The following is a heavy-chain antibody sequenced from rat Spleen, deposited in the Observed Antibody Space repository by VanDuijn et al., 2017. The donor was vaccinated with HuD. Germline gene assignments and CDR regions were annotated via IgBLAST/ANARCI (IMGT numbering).Heavy chain of an antibody. D-gene: IGHD5-1*01. CDR2: INYDGSST. J-gene: IGHJ2*01. V-gene: IGHV5-29*01. CDR1: GFTFSNYG. CDR3: TTGSWNYFDY. Sequence: EVQLVESGGALVQPGRSLKLSCAASGFTFSNYGMAWVRQAPTKGLEWVATINYDGSSTHYRDSVKGRFTISRDNAKSTLYLQMDSLRSEDTATYYCTTGSWNYFDYWGQGVMVTVSS.